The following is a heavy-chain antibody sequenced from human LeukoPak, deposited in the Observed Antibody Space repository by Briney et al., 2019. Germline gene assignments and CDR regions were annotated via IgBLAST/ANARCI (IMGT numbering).Heavy chain of an antibody. CDR3: AKVFMPYSNPRDNWFDP. V-gene: IGHV3-30*18. CDR1: GFTFSSYW. J-gene: IGHJ5*02. Sequence: GGSLRLSCAASGFTFSSYWMTWVRQAPGKGLEWVAVISYDGSNKYYADSVKGRFTISRDNSKNTLYLQMNSLRAEDTAVYYCAKVFMPYSNPRDNWFDPWGQGTLVTVSS. CDR2: ISYDGSNK. D-gene: IGHD4-11*01.